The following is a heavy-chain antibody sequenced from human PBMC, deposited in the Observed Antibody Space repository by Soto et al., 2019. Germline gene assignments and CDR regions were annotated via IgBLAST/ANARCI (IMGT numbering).Heavy chain of an antibody. J-gene: IGHJ5*02. D-gene: IGHD3-10*01. CDR2: IYYSGST. V-gene: IGHV4-59*01. Sequence: SETLSLTCTVSGGSISSYYWSWIRQPPGKGLEWIGYIYYSGSTNYNPSLKSRVTISVDTSKNQFSLKLSSVTAADTAVYYCARVLTYRYYYGSGSYSPGWFDPWGQGTLVTVSS. CDR1: GGSISSYY. CDR3: ARVLTYRYYYGSGSYSPGWFDP.